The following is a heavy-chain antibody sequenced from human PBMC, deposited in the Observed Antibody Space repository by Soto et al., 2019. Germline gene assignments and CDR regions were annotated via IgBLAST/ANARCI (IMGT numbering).Heavy chain of an antibody. V-gene: IGHV4-31*03. J-gene: IGHJ6*02. CDR2: IYYSGST. D-gene: IGHD3-3*01. CDR3: ARCPVTLRFNPPGIDYYGMDV. Sequence: QVQLQESGPGLVKPSQTLSLTCTVSGGSISSGGYYWSWIRQHPGKGLEWIGYIYYSGSTYYNPSLKSRVTISLDTSKNQFSLKLSSVTAADTAVYYCARCPVTLRFNPPGIDYYGMDVWGQGTTVTVSS. CDR1: GGSISSGGYY.